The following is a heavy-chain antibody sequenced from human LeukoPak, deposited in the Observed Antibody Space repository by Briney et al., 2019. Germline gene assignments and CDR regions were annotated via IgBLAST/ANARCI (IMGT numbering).Heavy chain of an antibody. CDR2: FYNSGRS. J-gene: IGHJ4*02. CDR1: DDSISDYY. Sequence: PSETLSLTCTVSDDSISDYYRGWIRQPPRKGLEWIGYFYNSGRSTYNPSLKSRVTISADTSKNHFSLKLNSVTTADTAVYYCTRGAGWLIDYWGQGILVTVSS. D-gene: IGHD3-16*01. V-gene: IGHV4-59*01. CDR3: TRGAGWLIDY.